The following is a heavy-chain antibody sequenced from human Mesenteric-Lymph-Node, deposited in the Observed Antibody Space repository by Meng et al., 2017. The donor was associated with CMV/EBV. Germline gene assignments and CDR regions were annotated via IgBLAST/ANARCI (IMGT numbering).Heavy chain of an antibody. CDR1: ISSRDNS. CDR2: SYYTGST. V-gene: IGHV4-39*01. D-gene: IGHD3-9*01. J-gene: IGHJ4*02. Sequence: ISSRDNSWGWLRQPPGKGLEWIGSSYYTGSTHYNPSLKRRVTISMDTSRDQFSLKLSSVTAADTAVYYCARSFYDVLTNYPKNFDYWGQGTPVTVSS. CDR3: ARSFYDVLTNYPKNFDY.